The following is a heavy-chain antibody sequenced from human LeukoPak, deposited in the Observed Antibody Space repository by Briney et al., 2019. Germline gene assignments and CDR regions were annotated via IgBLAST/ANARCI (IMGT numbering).Heavy chain of an antibody. CDR1: GGSISSGGYS. V-gene: IGHV4-30-2*01. CDR3: ARVDSWYGSSDY. J-gene: IGHJ4*02. D-gene: IGHD6-13*01. Sequence: PSQTLSLTCAVSGGSISSGGYSWSWIRQPPGKGLEWIGYIYHSGSTYYNPSLKSRVTISVDRSKNQFSLKLSSVTAADTAVYYCARVDSWYGSSDYWGQGTLVTVSS. CDR2: IYHSGST.